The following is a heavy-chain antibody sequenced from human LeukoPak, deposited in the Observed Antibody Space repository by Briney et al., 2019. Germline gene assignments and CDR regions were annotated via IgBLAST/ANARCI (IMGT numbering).Heavy chain of an antibody. CDR2: INHSGST. J-gene: IGHJ5*02. V-gene: IGHV4-34*01. D-gene: IGHD2-8*02. CDR1: GGSFSGYY. CDR3: ARGLVDLNNWFDP. Sequence: SETLSLTCAVYGGSFSGYYWSWIRQPPGKGLEWIGEINHSGSTNYNPSLKSRVTISVDTSKNQFSLKLSSVTAADTAVYYCARGLVDLNNWFDPWGQGTLVTVSS.